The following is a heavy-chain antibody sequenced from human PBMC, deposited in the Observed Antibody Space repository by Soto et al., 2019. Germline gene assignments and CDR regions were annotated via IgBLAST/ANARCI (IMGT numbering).Heavy chain of an antibody. CDR3: TKDRSGGRAVGGFNY. D-gene: IGHD6-19*01. J-gene: IGHJ4*02. Sequence: GGSLRLSCAASGFTFSSYEMNWVRQAPGKGLEWVSTVSAGGGATYYADSVKGRFTISRDNSKHTLSLQMNSLRAEDTAVYFCTKDRSGGRAVGGFNYWGQGTLVTVSS. CDR1: GFTFSSYE. CDR2: VSAGGGAT. V-gene: IGHV3-23*01.